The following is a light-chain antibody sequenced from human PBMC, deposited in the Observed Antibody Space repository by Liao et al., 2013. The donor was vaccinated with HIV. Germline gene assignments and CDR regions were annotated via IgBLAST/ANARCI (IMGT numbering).Light chain of an antibody. J-gene: IGLJ1*01. CDR2: YDS. V-gene: IGLV3-21*04. CDR1: NIGSKS. CDR3: QVWDSSSDHRTV. Sequence: SYELTQPPSVSVAPGKTARITCGGNNIGSKSVHWYQQKPGQAPVLVIYYDSDRPSGIPERFSGSNSGNTATLTISRVEAGDEADYYCQVWDSSSDHRTVFGSGT.